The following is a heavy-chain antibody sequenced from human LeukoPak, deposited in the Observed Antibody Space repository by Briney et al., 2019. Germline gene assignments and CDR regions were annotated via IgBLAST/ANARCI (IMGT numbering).Heavy chain of an antibody. Sequence: PGGSLRLSCAASGFSFSSHWMSWVRQAPGKGLEWVANIKQDGSDKYYVDSVKGRFTISRDNAKNSLYLQMNSLRAEDTALYYCAKVSPPYSSSWYYFDYWGQGTLVTVSS. J-gene: IGHJ4*02. CDR2: IKQDGSDK. D-gene: IGHD6-13*01. V-gene: IGHV3-7*03. CDR1: GFSFSSHW. CDR3: AKVSPPYSSSWYYFDY.